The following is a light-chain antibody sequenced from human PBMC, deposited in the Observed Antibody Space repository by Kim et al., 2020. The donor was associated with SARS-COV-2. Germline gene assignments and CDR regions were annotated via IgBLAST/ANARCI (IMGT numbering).Light chain of an antibody. CDR3: ISYVRNNSVA. CDR2: EAS. Sequence: TISCNGTRSDVCCSNLVSSNTQRPGTATKLMIDEASKRPPGVPDSFSGARSRASASLTVSGLQSEDEAHYFCISYVRNNSVAFGEGTRLTVL. J-gene: IGLJ2*01. CDR1: RSDVCCSNL. V-gene: IGLV2-8*01.